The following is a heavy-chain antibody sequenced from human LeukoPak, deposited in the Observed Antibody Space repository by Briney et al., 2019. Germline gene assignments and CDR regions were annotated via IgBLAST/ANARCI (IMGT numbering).Heavy chain of an antibody. Sequence: SETLSLTCTVSGGSIISYYWSWIRQPPGKGLEWIGYIYYSGNTNYNPSPKSRVTISLDTSKNQFPLKLSSVTAANTAVYYCSRGSLTGCTGYYFVSWGQGTLVTVSS. J-gene: IGHJ4*02. D-gene: IGHD1-20*01. CDR3: SRGSLTGCTGYYFVS. V-gene: IGHV4-59*01. CDR1: GGSIISYY. CDR2: IYYSGNT.